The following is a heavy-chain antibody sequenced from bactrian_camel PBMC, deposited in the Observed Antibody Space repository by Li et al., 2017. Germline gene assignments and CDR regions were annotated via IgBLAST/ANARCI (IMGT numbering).Heavy chain of an antibody. J-gene: IGHJ4*01. V-gene: IGHV3S54*01. CDR2: IFTSDDST. CDR1: GYSSIVNC. CDR3: AARYGLGAKRGGFNY. Sequence: QVQLVESGGGSVDAGGSLRLSCAASGYSSIVNCMGWYRQGIGEEREGVAAIFTSDDSTYYTDSVKGRFSISRDNAKNTLSLQMNSLESEDTAMYYCAARYGLGAKRGGFNYWGQGTQVTVS. D-gene: IGHD3*01.